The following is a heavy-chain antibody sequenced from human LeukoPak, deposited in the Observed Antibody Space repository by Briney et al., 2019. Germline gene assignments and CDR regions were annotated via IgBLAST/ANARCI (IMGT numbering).Heavy chain of an antibody. CDR1: GYTFTSYD. V-gene: IGHV1-2*02. D-gene: IGHD5-18*01. J-gene: IGHJ5*02. Sequence: GASVKVSCKASGYTFTSYDINWVRQAPGQGLGWMGWISPNSGGTNYAQKFQGRVTMTRDTSISTAYMELSRLRSDDTAVYYCARTFRGYSYGYPTRFDPWGQGTLVTVSS. CDR2: ISPNSGGT. CDR3: ARTFRGYSYGYPTRFDP.